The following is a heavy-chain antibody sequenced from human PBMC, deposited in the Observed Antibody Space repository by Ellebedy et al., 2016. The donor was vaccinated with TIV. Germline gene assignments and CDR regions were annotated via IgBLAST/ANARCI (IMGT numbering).Heavy chain of an antibody. J-gene: IGHJ6*02. D-gene: IGHD2-8*02. CDR3: ARDSNGYRTAGGEAPDYYYYGMDV. Sequence: SETLSLXCAVYGGSFSGYYWSWIRQPPGKGLEWIGEINHSGSTNYNPSLKSRVTISVDTSKNQFSLKLSSVTAADTAVYYCARDSNGYRTAGGEAPDYYYYGMDVWGQGTTVTVSS. V-gene: IGHV4-34*01. CDR1: GGSFSGYY. CDR2: INHSGST.